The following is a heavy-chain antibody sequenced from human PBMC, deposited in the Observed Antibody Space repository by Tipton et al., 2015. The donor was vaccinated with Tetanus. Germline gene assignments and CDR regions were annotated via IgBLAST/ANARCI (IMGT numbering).Heavy chain of an antibody. J-gene: IGHJ4*02. CDR1: GLTFGDYE. CDR2: ISYDGNNK. V-gene: IGHV3-30*18. CDR3: AKGRSSSWYFFDY. D-gene: IGHD6-13*01. Sequence: SLRLSCAASGLTFGDYEMHWVRQAPGKGLEWVAVISYDGNNKYYADSVKGRFTTSRDNSQNTLYLQMNSLRAEDTAVYYCAKGRSSSWYFFDYCGQGTLVTVSS.